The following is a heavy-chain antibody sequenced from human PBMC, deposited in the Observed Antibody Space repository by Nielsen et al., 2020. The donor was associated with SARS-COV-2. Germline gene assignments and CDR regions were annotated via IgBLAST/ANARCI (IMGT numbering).Heavy chain of an antibody. CDR2: INPDDSKT. Sequence: GESLKISCAASGFIFSNYRMHWVRQAPGQGLVWVSHINPDDSKTTYADSVKGRFTISRDNAKRSVYLNMSSLRGDDTADYYCVVQMAAVLYWGQGTTVTVSS. CDR3: VVQMAAVLY. CDR1: GFIFSNYR. J-gene: IGHJ4*02. D-gene: IGHD5-24*01. V-gene: IGHV3-74*03.